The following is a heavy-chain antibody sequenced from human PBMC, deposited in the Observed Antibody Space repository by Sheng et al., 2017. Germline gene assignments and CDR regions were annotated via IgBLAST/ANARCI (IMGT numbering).Heavy chain of an antibody. D-gene: IGHD3-10*01. CDR3: AKQYATYYYGSGSYYDGGPDY. V-gene: IGHV3-23*04. CDR2: TSTSGGRT. CDR1: GFTFSNFA. J-gene: IGHJ4*02. Sequence: EVQLVESGGGLVQPGGSLRLSCAASGFTFSNFAMSWVRQAPGKGLEWVSATSTSGGRTYYADSVQGRFTISRDNSKNTLYLQMNSLRAEDTAVYYCAKQYATYYYGSGSYYDGGPDYWGQGTLVTVSS.